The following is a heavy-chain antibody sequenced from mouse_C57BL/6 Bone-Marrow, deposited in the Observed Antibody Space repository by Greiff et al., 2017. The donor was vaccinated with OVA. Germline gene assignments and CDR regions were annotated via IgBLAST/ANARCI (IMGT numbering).Heavy chain of an antibody. CDR3: ASSNWEDAMDY. CDR2: ISDGGSYT. Sequence: EVKVVESGGGLVKPGGSLKLSCAASGFTFSSYAMSWVRQTPEKRLEWVATISDGGSYTYYPDNVKGRFTISRDNAKNNLYLQMSHLKSEDTAMYYCASSNWEDAMDYWGQGTSVTVSS. D-gene: IGHD4-1*01. V-gene: IGHV5-4*03. J-gene: IGHJ4*01. CDR1: GFTFSSYA.